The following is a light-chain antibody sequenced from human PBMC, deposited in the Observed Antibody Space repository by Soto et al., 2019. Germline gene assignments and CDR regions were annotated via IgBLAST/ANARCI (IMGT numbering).Light chain of an antibody. Sequence: EIVLTQSPGTLSLSPGERVTLSCRASQSISNNHLAWYQQKPGQAPRLLIHGTSNRATGIPDRFSGSGSGTDFTLTFSRPEPEDFAVYYCEYYGTSITFGGGTKVDIK. V-gene: IGKV3-20*01. CDR3: EYYGTSIT. CDR2: GTS. CDR1: QSISNNH. J-gene: IGKJ4*01.